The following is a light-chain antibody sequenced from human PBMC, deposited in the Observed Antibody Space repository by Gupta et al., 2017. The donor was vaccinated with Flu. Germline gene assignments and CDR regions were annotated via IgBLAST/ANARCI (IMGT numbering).Light chain of an antibody. CDR3: CSYAGSNTWV. J-gene: IGLJ3*02. Sequence: SITISCSGTSSDVGSYNLDSWYQQHPGKAPKLMIYEVSKRPSGVSNRFSGSKSGNTASLTISGLQAEDEADYYCCSYAGSNTWVFGGGTKLTVI. CDR1: SSDVGSYNL. CDR2: EVS. V-gene: IGLV2-23*02.